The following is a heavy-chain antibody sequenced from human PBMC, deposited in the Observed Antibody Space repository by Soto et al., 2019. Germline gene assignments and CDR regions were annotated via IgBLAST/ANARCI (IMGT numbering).Heavy chain of an antibody. CDR2: YHSGGST. V-gene: IGHV4-30-4*01. D-gene: IGHD1-1*01. CDR1: GVSLNTADTW. CDR3: VRSRQMESGNDSGLDV. J-gene: IGHJ6*02. Sequence: QVQLQESGSGLVKPSQSLSLTCTVSGVSLNTADTWWSWIRQAPGKGLEFIGYYHSGGSTYYDASFRGRVIISADTSNSQFSLKLSSVTVADTAVYFCVRSRQMESGNDSGLDVWGQGTTVTVSS.